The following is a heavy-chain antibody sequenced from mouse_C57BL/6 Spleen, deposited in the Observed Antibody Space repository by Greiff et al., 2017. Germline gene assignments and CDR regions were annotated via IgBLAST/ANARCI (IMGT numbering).Heavy chain of an antibody. V-gene: IGHV1-59*01. CDR2: IDPSDSYT. CDR1: GYTFTSYW. CDR3: ARVYEGYYERAWFAY. J-gene: IGHJ3*01. Sequence: QVQLQQPGAELVRPGTSVKLSCKASGYTFTSYWMHWVKQRPGQGLEWIGVIDPSDSYTNYNQKFKGKATLTVDTSSSTAYMQLSILTSEDSAVYYCARVYEGYYERAWFAYWGQETLVTVSA. D-gene: IGHD2-3*01.